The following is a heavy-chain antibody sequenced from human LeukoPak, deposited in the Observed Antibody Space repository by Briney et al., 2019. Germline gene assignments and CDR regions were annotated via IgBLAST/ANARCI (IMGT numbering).Heavy chain of an antibody. CDR1: GGYISSYY. J-gene: IGHJ4*02. Sequence: PSETLSLTCTVSGGYISSYYWSWIRQPPGKGLEWLGYIYYSGSTNYNPSLKSRVTISVDTSKNQFSLKLSSVTAADTAVYYCARGSRDGYNELHFDYWGQGTLVTVSS. D-gene: IGHD5-24*01. CDR2: IYYSGST. CDR3: ARGSRDGYNELHFDY. V-gene: IGHV4-59*01.